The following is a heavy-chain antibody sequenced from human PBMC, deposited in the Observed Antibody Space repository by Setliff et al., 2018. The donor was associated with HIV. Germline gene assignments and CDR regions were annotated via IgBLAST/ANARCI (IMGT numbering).Heavy chain of an antibody. J-gene: IGHJ3*02. CDR3: ARWSDNNPRGFVI. CDR2: LYYNGRT. Sequence: PSETLSLTCTVSGDSVNSGSYFWAWIRQPPGKGLEYIGTLYYNGRTQYNPSLKSRVTISVDTSKNQFSLKLTSVTAADTAVYYCARWSDNNPRGFVIWGQGTVVTVSS. D-gene: IGHD1-20*01. V-gene: IGHV4-39*07. CDR1: GDSVNSGSYF.